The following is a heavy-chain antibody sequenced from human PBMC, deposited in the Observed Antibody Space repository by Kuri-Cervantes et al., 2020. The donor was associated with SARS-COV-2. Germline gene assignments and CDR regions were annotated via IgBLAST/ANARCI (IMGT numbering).Heavy chain of an antibody. D-gene: IGHD2-21*01. CDR2: ISNDGSKK. V-gene: IGHV3-30*03. Sequence: GESLKISCAASGFTFSSYGMHWVRLAPGKGLEWVAVISNDGSKKHYADSVKGRFAISRDNSKNTLYLQMNSLRVEDTAMYYCARDRVGVQDYWGQGTLVTVSS. CDR1: GFTFSSYG. CDR3: ARDRVGVQDY. J-gene: IGHJ4*02.